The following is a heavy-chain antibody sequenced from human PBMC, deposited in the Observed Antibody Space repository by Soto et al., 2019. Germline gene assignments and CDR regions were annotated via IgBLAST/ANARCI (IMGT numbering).Heavy chain of an antibody. J-gene: IGHJ4*02. Sequence: QVQLVQSGAEVKKPGASVKVSCKASGYTFTSYAMHWVRQAPGQRLEWMGWINAGNGNTKYSQKFQGRVTITRDTTASTAEMELCSLRSEDTAVYDCARGPGGPDGPGDYWGQGTLVTVSS. CDR1: GYTFTSYA. V-gene: IGHV1-3*01. D-gene: IGHD2-15*01. CDR3: ARGPGGPDGPGDY. CDR2: INAGNGNT.